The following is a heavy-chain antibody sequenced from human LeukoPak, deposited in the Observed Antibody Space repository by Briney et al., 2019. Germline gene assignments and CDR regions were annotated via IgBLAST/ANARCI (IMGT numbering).Heavy chain of an antibody. V-gene: IGHV3-23*01. J-gene: IGHJ4*02. D-gene: IGHD3-16*01. CDR3: TKDSWGFDY. Sequence: GGSLRLSCAASGFTFRSYAMSWVRQAPGKGLEWVSSISDSGGSTYYADSVKGRFTISRDNSKNTLYLQMNSLRAEDTAIYYCTKDSWGFDYWGQGSLVTVPS. CDR1: GFTFRSYA. CDR2: ISDSGGST.